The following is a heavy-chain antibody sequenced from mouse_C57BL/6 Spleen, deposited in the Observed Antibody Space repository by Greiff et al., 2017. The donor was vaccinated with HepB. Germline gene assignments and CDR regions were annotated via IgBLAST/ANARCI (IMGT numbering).Heavy chain of an antibody. V-gene: IGHV1-64*01. D-gene: IGHD1-1*01. CDR3: AAPSRHYYGSSYHAMDY. CDR1: GYTFTSYW. CDR2: IHPNSGST. J-gene: IGHJ4*01. Sequence: QVQLQQPGAELVKPGASVKLSCKASGYTFTSYWMHRVKQRPGQGLEWIGMIHPNSGSTNYNEKFKSKATLTVDKSSSTAYMQLSSLTSEDSAVYYCAAPSRHYYGSSYHAMDYWGQGTSVTVSS.